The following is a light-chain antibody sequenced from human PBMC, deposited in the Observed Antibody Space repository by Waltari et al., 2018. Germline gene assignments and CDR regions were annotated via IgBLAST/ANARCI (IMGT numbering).Light chain of an antibody. Sequence: SYALAQPPSVSVAPGQTAKITCGGDNIGYKGVHWYQQKPGQAPLLVIYDDYDRPAGIPERFSGSNSGNTAPLTISRVEAGDEADYYCQVWDNSSDHVVFGGGTKLTVL. V-gene: IGLV3-21*02. J-gene: IGLJ3*02. CDR2: DDY. CDR1: NIGYKG. CDR3: QVWDNSSDHVV.